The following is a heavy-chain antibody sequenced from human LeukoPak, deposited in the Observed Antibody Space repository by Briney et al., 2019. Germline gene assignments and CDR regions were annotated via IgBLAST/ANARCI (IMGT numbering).Heavy chain of an antibody. CDR2: ISAYNGTT. CDR1: GYTFTSYG. V-gene: IGHV1-18*01. CDR3: ARNLNYVWGSYRYTTPVDY. Sequence: ASVKVSCKASGYTFTSYGISWVRQAPGQGLEWMGWISAYNGTTNYAQKLQGRVTMTTDTSTSTAYMELRSLRSDDTAVYYCARNLNYVWGSYRYTTPVDYWGQGTLVTVSS. D-gene: IGHD3-16*02. J-gene: IGHJ4*02.